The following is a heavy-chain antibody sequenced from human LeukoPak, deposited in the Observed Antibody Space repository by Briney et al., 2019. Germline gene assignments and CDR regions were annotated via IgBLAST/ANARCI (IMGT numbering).Heavy chain of an antibody. D-gene: IGHD5-18*01. V-gene: IGHV1-2*02. CDR2: INPNSGGT. CDR3: ARGSFSADAPLVLDYFHH. CDR1: GYTFTGYY. Sequence: ASVKVSCKASGYTFTGYYIHWVRQAPGQGLEGMGWINPNSGGTNYAQKFQGRVTMTRDTSISTAYMELCRLRADDTAVYYCARGSFSADAPLVLDYFHHWGQGTLVTDSS. J-gene: IGHJ1*01.